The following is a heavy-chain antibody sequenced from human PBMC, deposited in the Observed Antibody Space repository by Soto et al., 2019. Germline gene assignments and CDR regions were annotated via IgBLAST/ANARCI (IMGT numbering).Heavy chain of an antibody. J-gene: IGHJ6*02. CDR1: GFTFSSYS. V-gene: IGHV3-21*01. Sequence: EVQLVESGGGLVKPGGSLRLSCAASGFTFSSYSMNWVRQAPGKGLEWVSSISSSSSYIYYADSVKGRFTISRDNAKNSLYLQMNSLRAEDTAVYYCARDTLGDERWLREYYYYYGMDVWGQGTTVTVSS. CDR3: ARDTLGDERWLREYYYYYGMDV. CDR2: ISSSSSYI. D-gene: IGHD5-12*01.